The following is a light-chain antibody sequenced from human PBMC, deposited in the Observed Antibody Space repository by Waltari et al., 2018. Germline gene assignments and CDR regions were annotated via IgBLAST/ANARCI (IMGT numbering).Light chain of an antibody. V-gene: IGKV4-1*01. CDR2: WAS. CDR3: QQYYRTPLT. Sequence: DIVMTQSPESLAVSLGERATINCKSSQSVLYSSNNKNYLAWYQQTPGQPPKLLIYWASTRESGVPDRVSGSGSGTYFTLIISSLQAEDVAVYYCQQYYRTPLTFGGGTKVEIK. CDR1: QSVLYSSNNKNY. J-gene: IGKJ4*01.